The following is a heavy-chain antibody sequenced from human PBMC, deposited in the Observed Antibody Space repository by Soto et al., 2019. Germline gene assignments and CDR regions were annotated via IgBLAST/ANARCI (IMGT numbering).Heavy chain of an antibody. V-gene: IGHV1-69*13. CDR2: IIPIFGTA. CDR1: GGTFSSYA. Sequence: ASVKVSCKASGGTFSSYAISWVRQAPXQXLEWMGGIIPIFGTANYAQKFQGRVTITADESTSTAYMELSSLRSEDTAVYYCARDLNVDTAMVRSHGMDVWGQGTTVTVSS. J-gene: IGHJ6*02. CDR3: ARDLNVDTAMVRSHGMDV. D-gene: IGHD5-18*01.